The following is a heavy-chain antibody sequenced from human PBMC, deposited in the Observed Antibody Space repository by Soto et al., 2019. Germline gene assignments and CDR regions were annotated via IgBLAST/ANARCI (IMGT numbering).Heavy chain of an antibody. CDR3: GWAVVDPLFYLAT. CDR1: SDSISSYY. CDR2: TDYSGNT. Sequence: QVQLQESGPGLVRPSETLSLTCSVSSDSISSYYWIWIRQSPGKGLEWIGYTDYSGNTNYNPSLKSGFTISGDTSKNQFPRRLSLGTAADRGGYYWGWAVVDPLFYLATGGQETLVTVSP. D-gene: IGHD2-15*01. V-gene: IGHV4-59*08. J-gene: IGHJ4*02.